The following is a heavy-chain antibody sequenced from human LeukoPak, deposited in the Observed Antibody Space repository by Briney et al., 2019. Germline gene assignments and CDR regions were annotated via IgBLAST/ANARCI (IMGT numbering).Heavy chain of an antibody. CDR2: IDRDGSEI. J-gene: IGHJ5*02. CDR1: GLSISDHF. CDR3: ARHIRAAAFDP. Sequence: PGGSLTLSCAASGLSISDHFMHWVRQGPGKGLMWVSRIDRDGSEINYADSVKGRFTISRDNAKNTLYLQMNSLRDEDTAVYYCARHIRAAAFDPWGQGTLVTVSS. D-gene: IGHD6-13*01. V-gene: IGHV3-74*01.